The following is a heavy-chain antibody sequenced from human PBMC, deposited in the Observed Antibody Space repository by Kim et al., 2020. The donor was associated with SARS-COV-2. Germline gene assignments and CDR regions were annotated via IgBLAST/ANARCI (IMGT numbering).Heavy chain of an antibody. Sequence: GGSLRLSCAASGFTFDDYAMHWVRQAPGKGLEWVSGISWNSGSIGYADSVKGRFTISRDNAKNSLYLQMNSLRAEDTALYYCAKDIRSYSSSWYSVYYYYGMDVWGQGTTVTVSS. V-gene: IGHV3-9*01. D-gene: IGHD6-13*01. CDR1: GFTFDDYA. J-gene: IGHJ6*02. CDR3: AKDIRSYSSSWYSVYYYYGMDV. CDR2: ISWNSGSI.